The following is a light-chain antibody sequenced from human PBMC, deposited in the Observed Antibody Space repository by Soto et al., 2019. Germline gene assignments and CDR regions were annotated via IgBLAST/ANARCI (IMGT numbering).Light chain of an antibody. J-gene: IGLJ1*01. CDR1: TSDIGASNF. Sequence: QSALTQPPSVSGSPGQSITVSCTGTTSDIGASNFVSWYQHLPGRAPKLIIFEATHRPSGVSDRFSGSKAGIAASLTISGLQADDEAEYFCISYASTGPYVFGTGTKVTVL. CDR3: ISYASTGPYV. V-gene: IGLV2-14*01. CDR2: EAT.